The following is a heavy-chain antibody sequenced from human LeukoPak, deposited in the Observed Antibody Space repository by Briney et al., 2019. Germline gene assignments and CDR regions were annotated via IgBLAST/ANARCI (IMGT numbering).Heavy chain of an antibody. CDR1: GYTFTNYD. Sequence: ASVKVSCKASGYTFTNYDFNWMRQATGQGLEWMGWMNPNSGSTGYAQKFQGRVTMTRDTSTSTVYMELSSLRSEDTAVYYCARDEGGSYLGDAFDIWGQGTMVTVSS. V-gene: IGHV1-8*01. CDR2: MNPNSGST. J-gene: IGHJ3*02. D-gene: IGHD1-26*01. CDR3: ARDEGGSYLGDAFDI.